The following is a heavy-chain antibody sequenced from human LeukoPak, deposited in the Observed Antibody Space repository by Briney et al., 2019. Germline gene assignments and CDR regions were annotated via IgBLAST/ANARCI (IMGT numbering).Heavy chain of an antibody. Sequence: AGGSLRLSCAASRFTFSSYSMHWVRQAPGKGLEWVALISKDGSITFYADSVKGRFTISRDNSKNTLYLQINSLRTEDTSVYFCARESHGDFYFDYWGQGTLVTVSS. V-gene: IGHV3-30*04. D-gene: IGHD4-17*01. CDR1: RFTFSSYS. CDR2: ISKDGSIT. CDR3: ARESHGDFYFDY. J-gene: IGHJ4*02.